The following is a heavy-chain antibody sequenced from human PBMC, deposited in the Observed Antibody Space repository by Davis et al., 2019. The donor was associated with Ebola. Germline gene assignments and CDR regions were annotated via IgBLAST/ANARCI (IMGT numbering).Heavy chain of an antibody. V-gene: IGHV3-23*01. Sequence: GESLKISCRASGFTFGSYHMTWVRQAQGKGLEWVSGIRAGDDTTHYAESVKGRFTISRDNSKNTLYLELNRLRSEDTAVYFCARAVPGKEDLDYWGQGTLVTVSS. CDR1: GFTFGSYH. CDR2: IRAGDDTT. CDR3: ARAVPGKEDLDY. D-gene: IGHD6-19*01. J-gene: IGHJ4*02.